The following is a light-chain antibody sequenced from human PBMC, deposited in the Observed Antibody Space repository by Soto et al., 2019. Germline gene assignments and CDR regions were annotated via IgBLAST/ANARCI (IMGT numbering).Light chain of an antibody. CDR2: AIN. CDR3: SSHAGSDSLI. CDR1: SDDVGGSDY. V-gene: IGLV2-8*01. J-gene: IGLJ2*01. Sequence: QSALTQPPSASGSPGQSVTISCTGTSDDVGGSDYVSWYQQHPGKAPKLMIYAINKRPSGVPDRFSGSKSGNTASLTVSGLQPEDEADYYCSSHAGSDSLIFGGGTKLTVL.